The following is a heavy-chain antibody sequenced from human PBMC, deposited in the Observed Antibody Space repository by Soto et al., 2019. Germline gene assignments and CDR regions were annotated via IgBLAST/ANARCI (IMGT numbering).Heavy chain of an antibody. Sequence: EVELLESGGDLVQPGGSLRLSCAASGFNFSSYDINLVRQAPGKGLEWVSAIGIYANTYYAGSVKGRFTISRDDSKNTVYLQLNSVRVDDTAVYYCAKESTVGSPGDYFDSWGQGTLVTVSS. CDR2: IGIYANT. CDR3: AKESTVGSPGDYFDS. J-gene: IGHJ4*02. V-gene: IGHV3-23*01. D-gene: IGHD1-26*01. CDR1: GFNFSSYD.